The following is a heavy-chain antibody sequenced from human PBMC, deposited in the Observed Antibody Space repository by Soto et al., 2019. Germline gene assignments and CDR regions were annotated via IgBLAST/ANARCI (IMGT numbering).Heavy chain of an antibody. CDR1: GYTFTGYY. J-gene: IGHJ3*02. CDR2: INPNSGGT. Sequence: QVQLVQSGAEVKKPGASVKVSCKASGYTFTGYYMHWVRQAPGQGLEWMGWINPNSGGTNYAQKFQGWVTMTRDTSISTAYMELSRLRSDDTAVYYCARGGNYDILTGYYIGALDIWGQGTNGHRLF. V-gene: IGHV1-2*04. D-gene: IGHD3-9*01. CDR3: ARGGNYDILTGYYIGALDI.